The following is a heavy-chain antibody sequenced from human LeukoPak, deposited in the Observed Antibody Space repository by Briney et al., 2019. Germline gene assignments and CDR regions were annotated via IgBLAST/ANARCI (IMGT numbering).Heavy chain of an antibody. CDR1: GGTFSSYA. CDR2: IIPTLGIA. J-gene: IGHJ4*02. V-gene: IGHV1-69*04. D-gene: IGHD6-13*01. CDR3: ARVPGIAAAGLDY. Sequence: SVKVSCKTSGGTFSSYAISWVRQAPGQGLEWMGRIIPTLGIANYAQKFQGRVTITADKSTSTAYMELSSLRSEDTAVYYCARVPGIAAAGLDYWGQGTLVTVSS.